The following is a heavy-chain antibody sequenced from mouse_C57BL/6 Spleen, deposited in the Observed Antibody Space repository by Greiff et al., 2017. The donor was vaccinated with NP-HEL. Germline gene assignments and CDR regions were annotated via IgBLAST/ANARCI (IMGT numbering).Heavy chain of an antibody. J-gene: IGHJ4*01. CDR1: GFTFSDYG. CDR2: ISSGSSTI. D-gene: IGHD3-2*02. CDR3: ASPDSSGFYYYAMDY. V-gene: IGHV5-17*01. Sequence: EVKLVESGGGLVKPGGSLKLSCAASGFTFSDYGMHWVRQAPEKGLEWVAYISSGSSTIYYADTVKGRFTISRDNAKNTLFLQMTSLRSEDTAMYYCASPDSSGFYYYAMDYWGQGTSVTVSS.